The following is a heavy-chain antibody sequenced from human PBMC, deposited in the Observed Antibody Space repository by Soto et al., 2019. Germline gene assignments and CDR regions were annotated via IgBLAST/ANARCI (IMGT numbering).Heavy chain of an antibody. D-gene: IGHD2-2*01. CDR1: GFTFSDYY. J-gene: IGHJ4*02. CDR2: ISSSGSTI. V-gene: IGHV3-11*01. Sequence: PGGSLRLSCAASGFTFSDYYMSWIRQAPGKGLEWVSYISSSGSTIYYADSVKGRFTISRDNAKNSLYLQMNSLRAEDTAVYYCARGQDCSSTSCYWFAFDYWGQGTLVTVSS. CDR3: ARGQDCSSTSCYWFAFDY.